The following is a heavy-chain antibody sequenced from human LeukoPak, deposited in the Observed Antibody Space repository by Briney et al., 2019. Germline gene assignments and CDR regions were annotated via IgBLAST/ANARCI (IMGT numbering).Heavy chain of an antibody. CDR2: ISYAGTEK. Sequence: GGSLRLSCAASGFTFSSYGMHWVRQAPGKGLEWVAVISYAGTEKFHAESVKGRFTISRDNSKNTLYLEMNSLRAEDTAVYYCAKGDSKWFFDYWGQGTLVTVSP. V-gene: IGHV3-30*18. CDR1: GFTFSSYG. J-gene: IGHJ4*02. D-gene: IGHD3-22*01. CDR3: AKGDSKWFFDY.